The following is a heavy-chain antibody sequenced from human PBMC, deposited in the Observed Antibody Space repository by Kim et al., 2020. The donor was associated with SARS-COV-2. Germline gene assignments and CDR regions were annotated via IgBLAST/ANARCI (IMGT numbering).Heavy chain of an antibody. Sequence: SVKVSCKASGGTFSSYAISWVRQAPGQGLEWMGRIIPILGIANYAQKFQGRVTITADKSTSTAYMELSSLRSEDTAVYYCARDTPTMLAVAGLSYNWFDPWGQGTLVTVSS. CDR2: IIPILGIA. J-gene: IGHJ5*02. CDR1: GGTFSSYA. CDR3: ARDTPTMLAVAGLSYNWFDP. V-gene: IGHV1-69*04. D-gene: IGHD6-19*01.